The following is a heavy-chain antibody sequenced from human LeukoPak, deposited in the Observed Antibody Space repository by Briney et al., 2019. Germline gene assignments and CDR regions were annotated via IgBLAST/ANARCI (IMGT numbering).Heavy chain of an antibody. Sequence: GESLKISCKGSGYSFTSYWIGWVRQMPGKGLEWMGIIYPGDSDTRYSPSFQGQVTISADKSISTAYLQWSSLKASDTAVYYCARDFVVVVAATQEGYYYYGMDVWGQGTTVTVSS. V-gene: IGHV5-51*01. D-gene: IGHD2-15*01. CDR2: IYPGDSDT. CDR1: GYSFTSYW. J-gene: IGHJ6*02. CDR3: ARDFVVVVAATQEGYYYYGMDV.